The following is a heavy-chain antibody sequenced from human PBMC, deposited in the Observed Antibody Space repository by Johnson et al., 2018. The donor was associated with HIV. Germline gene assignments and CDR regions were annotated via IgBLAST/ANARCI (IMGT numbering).Heavy chain of an antibody. D-gene: IGHD3-16*01. Sequence: VLLVESGGGLVKPGGSLRLSCAASGFTFSNYDMHWVRQPTGKGLEWVSGIGTAGDTYYAVSVKGRFTISRGNAKNSLHLQMNSLRAGDTAVYYCARGQQDMGAGAFDIWGQGTMVTVSS. CDR2: IGTAGDT. V-gene: IGHV3-13*01. J-gene: IGHJ3*02. CDR3: ARGQQDMGAGAFDI. CDR1: GFTFSNYD.